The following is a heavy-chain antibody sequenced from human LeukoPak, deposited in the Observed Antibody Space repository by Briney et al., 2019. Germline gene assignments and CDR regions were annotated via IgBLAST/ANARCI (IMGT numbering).Heavy chain of an antibody. D-gene: IGHD3-22*01. Sequence: ASVKVSCKASGYTFTSYYMHWVRQAPGQGLEWMGIINPSGGSTSYAQKFQGRVTMTRDMSTSTVYMELSSPRAEDTAVYYCAKDGGGYYPYYYYYMDVWGKGTTVTISS. CDR3: AKDGGGYYPYYYYYMDV. J-gene: IGHJ6*03. CDR2: INPSGGST. V-gene: IGHV1-46*01. CDR1: GYTFTSYY.